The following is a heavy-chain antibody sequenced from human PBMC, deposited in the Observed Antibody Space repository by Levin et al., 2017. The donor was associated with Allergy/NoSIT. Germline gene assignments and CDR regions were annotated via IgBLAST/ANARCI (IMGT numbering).Heavy chain of an antibody. Sequence: GESLKISCAASGFTFDDYGMSWVRQAPGKGLEWVSGINWNGGSTGYADSVKGRFTISRDNAKNSLYLQMNSLRAEDTALYYCARRVRGVPGAFDSWGQGTMVTVSS. CDR3: ARRVRGVPGAFDS. CDR1: GFTFDDYG. J-gene: IGHJ3*02. V-gene: IGHV3-20*04. D-gene: IGHD3-10*01. CDR2: INWNGGST.